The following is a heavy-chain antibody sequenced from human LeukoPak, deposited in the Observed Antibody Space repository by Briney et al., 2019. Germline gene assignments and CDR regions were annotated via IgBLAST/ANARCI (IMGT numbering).Heavy chain of an antibody. Sequence: PPETLSLTCAVYGGSFSGYYRSWIRPPPGKGLEWIGEINHSGSTNYNPPLKSRVTISVDTSKNQFSLKLSSVTAADTAVYYCARHAGGISATGTRPFDYWGQGILVTVSS. V-gene: IGHV4-34*01. CDR1: GGSFSGYY. D-gene: IGHD6-13*01. CDR3: ARHAGGISATGTRPFDY. J-gene: IGHJ4*02. CDR2: INHSGST.